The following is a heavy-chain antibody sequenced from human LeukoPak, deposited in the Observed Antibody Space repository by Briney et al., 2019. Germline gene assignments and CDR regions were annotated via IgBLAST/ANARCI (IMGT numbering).Heavy chain of an antibody. CDR3: ARDSYGMDV. CDR2: ISYDGSN. CDR1: GFTFINFA. V-gene: IGHV3-30*04. Sequence: GGSLRLSCAASGFTFINFAFHWVRQAPGKGLEWVTFISYDGSNGYIDSVKGRFTISRDNSKNTVFLQMNSLRSEDTVVYYCARDSYGMDVWGKGTTVAVSS. J-gene: IGHJ6*04.